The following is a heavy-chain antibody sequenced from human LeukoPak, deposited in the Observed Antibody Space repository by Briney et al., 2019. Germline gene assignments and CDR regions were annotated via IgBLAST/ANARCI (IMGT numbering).Heavy chain of an antibody. Sequence: SVKVSCKASGYTFTSYDINWVRQAPGQRLEWMGIINPSGGMTSYAQKFQGRVTMTRDTSISTGYMELSRLRSDDTAVYYCAREGGDCSSTSCYQGWFDPWGQGTLVTVSS. CDR1: GYTFTSYD. CDR3: AREGGDCSSTSCYQGWFDP. CDR2: INPSGGMT. D-gene: IGHD2-2*01. V-gene: IGHV1-46*01. J-gene: IGHJ5*02.